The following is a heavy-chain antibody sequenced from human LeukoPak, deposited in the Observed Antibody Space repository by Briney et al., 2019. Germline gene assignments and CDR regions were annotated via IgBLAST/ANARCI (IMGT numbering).Heavy chain of an antibody. CDR3: ARDQKTGTTRRSYYGMDV. Sequence: SVKVSCKASGGTFSSYAISWVRQAPGQGLEWMGRIIPILGIANYAQKFQGRVTITADKSTSTAYMELSSLRSEDTAVYYCARDQKTGTTRRSYYGMDVWGQGTTVTASS. V-gene: IGHV1-69*04. D-gene: IGHD1-7*01. CDR2: IIPILGIA. J-gene: IGHJ6*02. CDR1: GGTFSSYA.